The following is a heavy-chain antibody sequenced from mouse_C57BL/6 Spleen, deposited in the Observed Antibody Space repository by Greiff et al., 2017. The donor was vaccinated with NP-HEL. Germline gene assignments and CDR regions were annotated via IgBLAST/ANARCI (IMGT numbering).Heavy chain of an antibody. CDR1: GYAFSSSW. V-gene: IGHV1-82*01. CDR2: IYPGDGDT. CDR3: ARWPSYGSSYWGY. D-gene: IGHD1-1*01. J-gene: IGHJ2*01. Sequence: VQLQQSGPELVKPGASVKISCKASGYAFSSSWMNWVKQRPGKGLEWIGRIYPGDGDTNYNGKFKGKATLTADKSSSTAYMQLSSLTSEDSAVYFCARWPSYGSSYWGYWGQGTTLTVSS.